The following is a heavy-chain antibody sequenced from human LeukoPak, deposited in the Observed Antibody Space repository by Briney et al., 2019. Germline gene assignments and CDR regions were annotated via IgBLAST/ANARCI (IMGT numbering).Heavy chain of an antibody. CDR3: ATLWDPVAGTTQPLL. V-gene: IGHV3-48*03. J-gene: IGHJ4*02. Sequence: GGSLRLSCAASGFTFSSYEMNWVRQAPGTGLEWGSYISGSGSTIYYGDSLKGRFTISRDNANNSLYLQMNSLRVEDTAVYYCATLWDPVAGTTQPLLWGQGTLVTVSS. D-gene: IGHD6-19*01. CDR2: ISGSGSTI. CDR1: GFTFSSYE.